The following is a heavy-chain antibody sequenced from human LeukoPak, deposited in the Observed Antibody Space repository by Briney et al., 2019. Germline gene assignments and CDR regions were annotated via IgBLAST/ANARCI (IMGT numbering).Heavy chain of an antibody. Sequence: PSETLSLTCTVSGGSISSYDWSWIRQPPGKGLEWIGNIYYSGSTNYNPSLKSRVTISVDTSKNQFSLKLSSVTAADTAVYYCVRNLCGGDCYSADYYYMDVWGKGTTVTVSS. J-gene: IGHJ6*03. V-gene: IGHV4-59*01. D-gene: IGHD2-21*01. CDR3: VRNLCGGDCYSADYYYMDV. CDR2: IYYSGST. CDR1: GGSISSYD.